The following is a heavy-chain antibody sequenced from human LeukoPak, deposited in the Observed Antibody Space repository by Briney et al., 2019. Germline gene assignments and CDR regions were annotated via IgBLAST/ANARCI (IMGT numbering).Heavy chain of an antibody. V-gene: IGHV3-7*01. CDR3: GRVGAYYGSGSYSDY. CDR2: INQDGSEK. Sequence: PGGSLRLSCAASGFTCSSYWMRWVRHAPGQGLEWVANINQDGSEKYYVDSVKGRFTISRDNAKKSLYLQMNSLRAEDTAVYYCGRVGAYYGSGSYSDYWGQGTLVTVSS. CDR1: GFTCSSYW. J-gene: IGHJ4*02. D-gene: IGHD3-10*01.